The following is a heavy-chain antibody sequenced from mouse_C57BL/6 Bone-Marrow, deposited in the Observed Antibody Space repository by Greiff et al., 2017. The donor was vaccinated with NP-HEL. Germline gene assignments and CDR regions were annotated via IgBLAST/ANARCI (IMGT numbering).Heavy chain of an antibody. J-gene: IGHJ3*01. CDR1: GYSITSGYD. CDR3: ASRFLYGSPWFAY. V-gene: IGHV3-1*01. D-gene: IGHD1-1*01. Sequence: EVQLVESGPGMVKPSQSLSLTCTVTGYSITSGYDWHWIRHFPGNKLEWMGYISYSGSTNYNPSLKSRISITHDTSKNHFFLKLNSVTTEDTATYYCASRFLYGSPWFAYWGQGTLVTVSA. CDR2: ISYSGST.